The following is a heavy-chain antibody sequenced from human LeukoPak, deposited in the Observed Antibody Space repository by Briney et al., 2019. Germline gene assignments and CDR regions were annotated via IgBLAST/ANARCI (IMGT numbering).Heavy chain of an antibody. CDR2: IYYSGST. CDR1: GGSISSYY. D-gene: IGHD3-22*01. Sequence: SETLSLTCTVSGGSISSYYWSWIRQPPGNGLEWIGYIYYSGSTNYNPSLKSRVTISVDTSKNQFSLKLSSVTAADTAVYYCARAYYDSSGYYHDAFDIWGQGTMVTVSS. V-gene: IGHV4-59*01. J-gene: IGHJ3*02. CDR3: ARAYYDSSGYYHDAFDI.